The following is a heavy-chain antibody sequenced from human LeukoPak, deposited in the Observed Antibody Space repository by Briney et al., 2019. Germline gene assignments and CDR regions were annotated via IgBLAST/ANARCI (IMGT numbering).Heavy chain of an antibody. D-gene: IGHD5-18*01. Sequence: PSETLSLTCTVSGGSINSSNYYWGWIRQSPGKGLEWIGSIYYSGRTYYSPSLKSRVTISVDTSKNQFSLKLISVTAADTAVYYCARRGYNCGLLFDFWGQGTLVTVSS. CDR3: ARRGYNCGLLFDF. CDR2: IYYSGRT. J-gene: IGHJ4*02. CDR1: GGSINSSNYY. V-gene: IGHV4-39*01.